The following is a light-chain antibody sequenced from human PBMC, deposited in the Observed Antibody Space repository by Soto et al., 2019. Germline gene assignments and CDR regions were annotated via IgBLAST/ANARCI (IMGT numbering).Light chain of an antibody. V-gene: IGLV2-8*01. Sequence: QSALTQPPSASGSPGQSVTISCTGTSSDVGGYDYVSWYQQHPGRAPRFMIYEVNKRPSGVPDRFSGSKSGNTASLTVSGLQAEDEADYYCSSYVGSNIWVFGGGTQLTVL. CDR3: SSYVGSNIWV. J-gene: IGLJ3*02. CDR2: EVN. CDR1: SSDVGGYDY.